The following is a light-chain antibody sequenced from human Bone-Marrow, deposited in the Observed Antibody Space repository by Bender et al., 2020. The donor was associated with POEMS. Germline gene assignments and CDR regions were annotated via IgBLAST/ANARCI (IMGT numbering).Light chain of an antibody. CDR3: SSYTSNRTLV. J-gene: IGLJ2*01. Sequence: QSALTQPASVSGSPGQSIRISCTGTSSDVGTYKFVSWYQQNPGKAPKLMIYDVSDRTSGVSNRFSGSKSGNTASLTISGLQAEDEADYYCSSYTSNRTLVFGGGTKLTVL. CDR2: DVS. CDR1: SSDVGTYKF. V-gene: IGLV2-14*01.